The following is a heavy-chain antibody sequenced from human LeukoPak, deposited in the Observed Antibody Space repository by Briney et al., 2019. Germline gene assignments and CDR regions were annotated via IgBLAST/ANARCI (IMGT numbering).Heavy chain of an antibody. D-gene: IGHD2-21*01. CDR2: ITNNGGDR. Sequence: PGGSLRLSCAVSGFTFSRHAMGWVRQAPGKGPEWVAGITNNGGDRSYGDSVKGRFTISRDNSKSTLDLQMNSLRAEDTALYYCARDGLWGWAQYDYWGQGILVTVSS. CDR3: ARDGLWGWAQYDY. V-gene: IGHV3-23*01. J-gene: IGHJ4*02. CDR1: GFTFSRHA.